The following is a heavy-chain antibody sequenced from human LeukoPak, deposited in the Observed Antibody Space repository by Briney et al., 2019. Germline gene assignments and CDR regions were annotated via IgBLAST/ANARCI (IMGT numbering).Heavy chain of an antibody. V-gene: IGHV1-46*01. CDR2: VNPSGGST. Sequence: GASVKVSCKASGYTFTSYYMHWVRQAPGQGLEWMGLVNPSGGSTSYAQKFQGRVTMTRDTFTSTVYMELSSLRSEDTAVYYCARGLLSGYYDSSGYPDYWGQGTLVTVSS. CDR1: GYTFTSYY. D-gene: IGHD3-22*01. CDR3: ARGLLSGYYDSSGYPDY. J-gene: IGHJ4*02.